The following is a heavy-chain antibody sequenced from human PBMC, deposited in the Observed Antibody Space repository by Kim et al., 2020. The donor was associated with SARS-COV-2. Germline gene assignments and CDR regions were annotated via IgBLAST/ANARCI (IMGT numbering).Heavy chain of an antibody. CDR2: IEPSDSYT. D-gene: IGHD6-13*01. CDR3: ARHLSKSSIRGYYYGMDV. V-gene: IGHV5-10-1*01. J-gene: IGHJ6*02. CDR1: GYSFTSYW. Sequence: GESLKISCKGSGYSFTSYWISWVRQMPGKGLEWMGRIEPSDSYTNYSPSFQGHVTISADKSISTAYLQWSSLKASDTAMYYCARHLSKSSIRGYYYGMDVWGQGTTVTVSS.